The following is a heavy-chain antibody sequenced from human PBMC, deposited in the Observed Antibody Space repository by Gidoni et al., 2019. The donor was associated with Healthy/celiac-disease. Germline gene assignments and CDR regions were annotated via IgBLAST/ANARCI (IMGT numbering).Heavy chain of an antibody. V-gene: IGHV3-23*04. CDR2: ISGSVGST. CDR3: AKAKFKAYYFDY. J-gene: IGHJ4*02. Sequence: EVQQVESGGGVVQTGGSLRLSCAASGFTFSSYAMSWVRQAPGKGLEWVSAISGSVGSTCYADSVKGRFTISRDNSKNTLFLQMNSLRAEDTAVYYCAKAKFKAYYFDYWGQGTLVTVSS. CDR1: GFTFSSYA.